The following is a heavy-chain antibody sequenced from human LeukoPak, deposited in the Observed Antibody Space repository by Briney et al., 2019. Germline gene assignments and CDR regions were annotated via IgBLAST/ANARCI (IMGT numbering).Heavy chain of an antibody. D-gene: IGHD6-13*01. J-gene: IGHJ4*02. CDR3: ARDRSSSPGVGFHY. CDR1: GGTFSSYA. Sequence: ASVKVSCKASGGTFSSYAISWVRQAPGQGLEWMGGIIPIFGTANYAQKFQGRVTITADKSTSTAYMELSSLRSEDTAVYYCARDRSSSPGVGFHYWGQGTLVTVSS. V-gene: IGHV1-69*06. CDR2: IIPIFGTA.